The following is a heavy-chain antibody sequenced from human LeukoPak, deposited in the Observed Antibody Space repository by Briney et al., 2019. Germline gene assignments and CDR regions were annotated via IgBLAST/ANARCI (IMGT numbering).Heavy chain of an antibody. CDR2: IKKDGSEK. D-gene: IGHD7-27*01. V-gene: IGHV3-7*01. Sequence: GGSLRLSCAASGFTFSSYYMSWVRQAPGKGLEWVANIKKDGSEKYYVDSVRGRFTISRDNAKNSLYLQMNSLRAEDTAVYYCARDLNWETYWGQGTLVSVSS. CDR1: GFTFSSYY. CDR3: ARDLNWETY. J-gene: IGHJ4*02.